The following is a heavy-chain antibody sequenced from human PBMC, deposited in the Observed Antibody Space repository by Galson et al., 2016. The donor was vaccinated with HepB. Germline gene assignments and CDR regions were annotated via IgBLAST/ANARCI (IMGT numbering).Heavy chain of an antibody. J-gene: IGHJ6*02. V-gene: IGHV4-39*07. Sequence: SETLSLTCNVSGASISSGYHYWGWIRQPPGKGLEWIGNMYYSGSSYYNPSLKSRVTMSVDTSKSQFSLQLSSVTAADTAVYYCAGVVVVSAPDFYHGLDVWGQGTTVTVSS. CDR2: MYYSGSS. CDR3: AGVVVVSAPDFYHGLDV. CDR1: GASISSGYHY. D-gene: IGHD2-15*01.